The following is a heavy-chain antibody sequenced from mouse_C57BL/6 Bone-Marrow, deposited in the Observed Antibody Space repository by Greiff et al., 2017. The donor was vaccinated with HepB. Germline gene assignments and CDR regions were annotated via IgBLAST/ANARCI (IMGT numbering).Heavy chain of an antibody. V-gene: IGHV1-76*01. Sequence: QVHVKQSGAELVRPGASVKLSCKASGYTFTDYYINWVKQRPGQGLEWIARIYPGSGNTYYNEKFKGKATLTAEKSSSTAYMQLSSLTSEDSAVYFCARSGGQLRLRAWFAYWGQGTLVTVSA. J-gene: IGHJ3*01. CDR3: ARSGGQLRLRAWFAY. CDR2: IYPGSGNT. D-gene: IGHD3-2*02. CDR1: GYTFTDYY.